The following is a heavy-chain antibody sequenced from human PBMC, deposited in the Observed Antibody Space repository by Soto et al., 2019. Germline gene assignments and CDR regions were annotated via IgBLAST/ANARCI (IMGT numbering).Heavy chain of an antibody. CDR3: ARAKTGQNKPYDSSGYHCDY. J-gene: IGHJ4*02. D-gene: IGHD3-22*01. CDR2: FNPILSFS. Sequence: SVKVSCKASGDTFNFYTINWVRQAPGLGLEWMGRFNPILSFSNSALKFQGRVTLTADKSTSTAYMVLSSLRSEDTAIYYCARAKTGQNKPYDSSGYHCDYWGQGTLVTVSS. V-gene: IGHV1-69*02. CDR1: GDTFNFYT.